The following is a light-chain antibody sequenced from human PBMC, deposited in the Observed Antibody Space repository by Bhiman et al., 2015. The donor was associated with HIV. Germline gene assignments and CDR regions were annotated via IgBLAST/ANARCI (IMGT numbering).Light chain of an antibody. V-gene: IGLV1-51*02. Sequence: QSVLTQPPSVSAAPGQRVTISCAGGTSNIGNNYVSWYRQLPGTAPKVLIYENNKRPSGIPDRFSGSKSGTSATLGITGLQTGDEADYYCGTWDSSLSAEVFGGGTKLTVL. J-gene: IGLJ3*02. CDR1: TSNIGNNY. CDR2: ENN. CDR3: GTWDSSLSAEV.